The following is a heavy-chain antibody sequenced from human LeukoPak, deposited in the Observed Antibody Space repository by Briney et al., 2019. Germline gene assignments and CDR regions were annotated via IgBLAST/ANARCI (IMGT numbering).Heavy chain of an antibody. CDR1: GFTFSSYA. V-gene: IGHV3-30*14. CDR2: ISYDGSNK. CDR3: ARDGVVRGVVSHFEY. J-gene: IGHJ4*02. D-gene: IGHD3-10*01. Sequence: PGRSLRLSCAASGFTFSSYAMHWVRQAPGKGLEWVAVISYDGSNKYYADSVKGRFTISRDNSKNTVYLQMNSLRGEDTAIYYCARDGVVRGVVSHFEYWGQGSLVTVSS.